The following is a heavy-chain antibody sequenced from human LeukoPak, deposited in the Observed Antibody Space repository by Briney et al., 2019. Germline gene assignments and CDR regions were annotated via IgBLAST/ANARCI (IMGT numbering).Heavy chain of an antibody. V-gene: IGHV5-51*01. J-gene: IGHJ4*02. CDR1: GYSFTSYW. D-gene: IGHD2-2*01. CDR2: IYPGDSDT. CDR3: ARLPGYCSTTSCQTPHFDY. Sequence: GESLKISCKGSGYSFTSYWIGWVRQMPGKGLEWMGIIYPGDSDTRYSPSFQGQVTISADKSISTAYLQWSGLKASDTAMYYCARLPGYCSTTSCQTPHFDYWGQGTLVTVSS.